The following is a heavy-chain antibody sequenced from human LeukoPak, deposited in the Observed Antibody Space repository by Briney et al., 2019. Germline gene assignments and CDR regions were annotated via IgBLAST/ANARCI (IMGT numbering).Heavy chain of an antibody. J-gene: IGHJ4*02. Sequence: GRSLRLSCAASGFTFNSFDTTWVRQAPGKGLEWVSYISSSGGIIYYADSVKGRFTISRDNTKNSLCLQMSSLRAEDTAVYYCARVRYSYGHFDYWGQGALVTVSA. D-gene: IGHD5-18*01. CDR1: GFTFNSFD. CDR2: ISSSGGII. CDR3: ARVRYSYGHFDY. V-gene: IGHV3-48*03.